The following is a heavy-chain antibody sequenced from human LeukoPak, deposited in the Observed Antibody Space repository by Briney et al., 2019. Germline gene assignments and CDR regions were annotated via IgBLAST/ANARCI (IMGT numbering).Heavy chain of an antibody. CDR2: INSDGSST. Sequence: GKSLRLSCAASGFTFSSYWMHWVRQAPGKGLVWVSRINSDGSSTSYADSVKGRFTISRDNAKNTLYLQMNSLRAEDTAVYYCARRIAVAGNFDYWGQGTLVTVSS. V-gene: IGHV3-74*01. CDR1: GFTFSSYW. J-gene: IGHJ4*02. CDR3: ARRIAVAGNFDY. D-gene: IGHD6-19*01.